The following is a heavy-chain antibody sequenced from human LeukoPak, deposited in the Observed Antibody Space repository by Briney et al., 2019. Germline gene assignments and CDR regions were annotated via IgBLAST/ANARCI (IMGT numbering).Heavy chain of an antibody. CDR1: GDSISSGIHY. J-gene: IGHJ5*02. Sequence: SETLSLTCTVSGDSISSGIHYWSWIRQPAGKGLEWIGRIYTSGSTNYNPSLKSRVTMSVDTSKNQFSLKLSSVTAADTAVYYCARRQVGLRRDLWFDPWGQGTLVTVSS. D-gene: IGHD2-15*01. V-gene: IGHV4-61*02. CDR2: IYTSGST. CDR3: ARRQVGLRRDLWFDP.